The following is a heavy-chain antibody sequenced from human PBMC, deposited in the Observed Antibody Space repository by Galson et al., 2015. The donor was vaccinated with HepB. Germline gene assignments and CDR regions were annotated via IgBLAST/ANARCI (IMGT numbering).Heavy chain of an antibody. CDR3: ARDHAE. CDR2: ISYDGSNK. V-gene: IGHV3-30-3*01. Sequence: SLRLSCAASGFTFSSYAMHWVRQAPGKGLEWVAVISYDGSNKYYADSVKGRFTISRDNSKNTLYLQMNSLRAEDTAVYYCARDHAEWGQGTLVTVSS. J-gene: IGHJ4*02. CDR1: GFTFSSYA.